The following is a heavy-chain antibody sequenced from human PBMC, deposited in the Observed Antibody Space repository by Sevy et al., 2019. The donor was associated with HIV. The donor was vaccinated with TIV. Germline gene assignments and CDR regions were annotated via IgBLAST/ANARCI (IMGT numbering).Heavy chain of an antibody. CDR2: IRNDGSHE. J-gene: IGHJ3*02. V-gene: IGHV3-30*02. D-gene: IGHD2-8*02. CDR3: ARDRKVLLVVYAIPFDAFDI. Sequence: GGSLRLSCTASGFTFSNHAMHWVRQGPGKGPEWVAFIRNDGSHEYYADSVKGRFTISRDNSKNTLYLQMNSLRTEDTAVYYCARDRKVLLVVYAIPFDAFDIWGQGTMVTVSS. CDR1: GFTFSNHA.